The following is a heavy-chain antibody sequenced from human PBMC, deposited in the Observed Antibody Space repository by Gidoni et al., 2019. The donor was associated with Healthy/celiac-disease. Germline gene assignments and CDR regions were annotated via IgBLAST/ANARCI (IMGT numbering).Heavy chain of an antibody. Sequence: EVQLVESGGGLVKHGGSLRLSWPASGFTFTNALWGWARQAPGRGREWVGRIKSKTDGGTKDYAAPVEGRFTISRDDSNNTLYLQMNSLKTENTAVYYCTAAAYYYDSRESEYYFDYWGQGTLVTVSS. CDR1: GFTFTNAL. CDR2: IKSKTDGGTK. V-gene: IGHV3-15*01. CDR3: TAAAYYYDSRESEYYFDY. D-gene: IGHD3-22*01. J-gene: IGHJ4*02.